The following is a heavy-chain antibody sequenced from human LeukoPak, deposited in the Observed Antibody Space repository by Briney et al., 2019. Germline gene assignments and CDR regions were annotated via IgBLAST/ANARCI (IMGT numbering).Heavy chain of an antibody. CDR3: ARALRMVRDLTPSGY. V-gene: IGHV1-18*01. D-gene: IGHD3-10*01. CDR1: GYTFTSYG. Sequence: GASVKVSCKASGYTFTSYGISWVRQAPGQGLEWMGWTSAYNGNTNYAQKLQGRVTMTTDTSTSTAYMELRSLRSDDTAVYYCARALRMVRDLTPSGYWGQGTLVTVSS. CDR2: TSAYNGNT. J-gene: IGHJ4*02.